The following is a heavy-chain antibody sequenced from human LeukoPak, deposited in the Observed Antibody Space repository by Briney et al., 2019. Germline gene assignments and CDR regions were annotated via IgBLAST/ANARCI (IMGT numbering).Heavy chain of an antibody. J-gene: IGHJ4*02. V-gene: IGHV3-7*01. CDR2: IKQDGSEK. CDR3: ARDSRSSSSWRLDY. D-gene: IGHD6-13*01. Sequence: GGSLRLSCAASGFTFSSYWMSWVRQAPGKGLEWVANIKQDGSEKYYVDSVKGRFTISRDNAKNSLYLQMNSLRAEDTAVYYCARDSRSSSSWRLDYWGQGTLVTVSS. CDR1: GFTFSSYW.